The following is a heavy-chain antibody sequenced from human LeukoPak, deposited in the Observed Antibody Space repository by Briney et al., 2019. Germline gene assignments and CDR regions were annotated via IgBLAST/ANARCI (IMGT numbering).Heavy chain of an antibody. CDR3: ARGVDYVG. D-gene: IGHD4-17*01. Sequence: PGGSLRLSCTASGFTFSSYGMNWGRQAPGKGLKWFSYIISSSSGINYADSVNGRFTISRDNAKNTLYLQMNSLRAADTAVYYCARGVDYVGWGQGTLVTVSS. CDR1: GFTFSSYG. J-gene: IGHJ4*02. CDR2: IISSSSGI. V-gene: IGHV3-48*04.